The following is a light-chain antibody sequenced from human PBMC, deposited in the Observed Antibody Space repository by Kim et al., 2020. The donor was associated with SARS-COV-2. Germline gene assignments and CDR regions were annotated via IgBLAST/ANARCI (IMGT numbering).Light chain of an antibody. V-gene: IGKV1-5*03. CDR1: QSISSW. CDR2: KAA. J-gene: IGKJ1*01. Sequence: LSASVGDRVTVTGRASQSISSWLAWYQQKPGKAPKLLIYKAASLESGVPSRFSGSGSGREFTLTISSLQPDDFAAYYCQQYNSYPWTFGQGTKVDI. CDR3: QQYNSYPWT.